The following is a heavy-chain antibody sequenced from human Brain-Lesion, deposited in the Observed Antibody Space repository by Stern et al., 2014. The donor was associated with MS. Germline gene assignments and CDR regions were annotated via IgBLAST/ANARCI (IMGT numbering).Heavy chain of an antibody. J-gene: IGHJ5*02. Sequence: QVQLQESGPGLVKPSETLSLTCTVAGGSVSSTSYAWAWIRQPPGKGLEWIGTIYYSGNPISGPSLKSALPISLAPSKNQFSRRLRSVTAADTAVYYCAGEEDIRYCSGGSCTGNWFDPWGQGTLVTVSS. CDR1: GGSVSSTSYA. CDR3: AGEEDIRYCSGGSCTGNWFDP. D-gene: IGHD2-15*01. V-gene: IGHV4-39*01. CDR2: IYYSGNP.